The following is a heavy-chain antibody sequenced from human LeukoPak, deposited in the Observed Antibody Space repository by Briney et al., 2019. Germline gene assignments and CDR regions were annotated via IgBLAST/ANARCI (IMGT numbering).Heavy chain of an antibody. D-gene: IGHD5-12*01. J-gene: IGHJ3*02. V-gene: IGHV1-2*02. CDR1: GYIFIGYY. Sequence: ASVKVSCKASGYIFIGYYMHRVRQAPGQGLEWMGWINPNSGGTNYTQKFQGRVTMTRDTSISTAYMEMNRLTSDDTAVYYCARGSGYDYRAFDIWGQGTLVAVSS. CDR2: INPNSGGT. CDR3: ARGSGYDYRAFDI.